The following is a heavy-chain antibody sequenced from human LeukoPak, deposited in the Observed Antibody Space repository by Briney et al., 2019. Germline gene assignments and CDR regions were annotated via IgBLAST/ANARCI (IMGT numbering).Heavy chain of an antibody. D-gene: IGHD5-24*01. CDR2: ISWNSGTI. V-gene: IGHV3-9*01. J-gene: IGHJ3*02. Sequence: GRSLRLSCAASGFTFDDYAMHSVRQAPGKGLEWVSLISWNSGTIAYADSVKGRFTISRDNAKNSLSFQMNSLRADDTAVYYCAGDEGWTFDIWGQGTKVTVSS. CDR1: GFTFDDYA. CDR3: AGDEGWTFDI.